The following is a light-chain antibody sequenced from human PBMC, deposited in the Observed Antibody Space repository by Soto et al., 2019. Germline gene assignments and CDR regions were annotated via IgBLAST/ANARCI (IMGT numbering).Light chain of an antibody. CDR1: SSDVGGYNY. J-gene: IGLJ1*01. CDR3: SSNSGSNNLI. V-gene: IGLV2-8*01. CDR2: EVS. Sequence: QSVLTQPPSASGSPGQSVTISCTGTSSDVGGYNYVSWYQQHPGKAPKLMIYEVSKRPTGVPDRFSGSKSGNTASLTVSWLQAEDEADYYCSSNSGSNNLIFGTGTKLTV.